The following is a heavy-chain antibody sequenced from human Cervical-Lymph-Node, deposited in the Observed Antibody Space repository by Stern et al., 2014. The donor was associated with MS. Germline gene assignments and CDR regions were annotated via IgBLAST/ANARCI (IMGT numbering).Heavy chain of an antibody. V-gene: IGHV4-31*03. CDR3: ARDHFTTSLDV. D-gene: IGHD3-22*01. CDR2: IYYSGTT. CDR1: GGSISSDNYY. J-gene: IGHJ6*02. Sequence: VQLVESGPGLVKPSQTLSLTCTVSGGSISSDNYYWTWIRQHPGKGLEWIGHIYYSGTTYYNPSLKSRVSITVDTSQNLFSLRLSSVTAADTAVYYCARDHFTTSLDVGGHGTTVTGS.